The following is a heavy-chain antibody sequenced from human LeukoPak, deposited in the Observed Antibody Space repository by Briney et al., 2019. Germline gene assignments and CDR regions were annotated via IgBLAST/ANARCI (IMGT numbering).Heavy chain of an antibody. CDR3: AKDIGWFGELLDHGYYGMDV. J-gene: IGHJ6*02. CDR2: ISYDGSNK. Sequence: RRSLRLSCAASRFTFSSYGTHWVRQAPGKGLEWVAVISYDGSNKYYADSGKGRFTISRDNSKNTLYLQMNSLRAEDTAVYYCAKDIGWFGELLDHGYYGMDVWGQGTTVTVSS. V-gene: IGHV3-30*18. D-gene: IGHD3-10*01. CDR1: RFTFSSYG.